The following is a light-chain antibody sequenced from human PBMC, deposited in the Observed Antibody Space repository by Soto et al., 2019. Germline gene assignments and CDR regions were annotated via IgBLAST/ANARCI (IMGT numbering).Light chain of an antibody. J-gene: IGKJ4*01. V-gene: IGKV1-8*01. Sequence: AIRMTQSPSSFSASTGDRVTITCRASQSIGSSLAWYQQKPGKAPKLLIHAASTSQSGVPSRFSGSGSGTDFTLTISCLQSEDFATYFCQQYYSYPLTFGGGNKVDIK. CDR3: QQYYSYPLT. CDR2: AAS. CDR1: QSIGSS.